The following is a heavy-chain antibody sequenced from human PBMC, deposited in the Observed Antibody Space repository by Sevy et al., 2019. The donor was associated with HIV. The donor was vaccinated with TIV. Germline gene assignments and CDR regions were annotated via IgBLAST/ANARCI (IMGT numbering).Heavy chain of an antibody. V-gene: IGHV3-49*03. J-gene: IGHJ4*02. CDR3: TRVPQRKLLWFGASDDY. CDR1: GFTFGDYA. Sequence: GGSLRLSCTASGFTFGDYAMSWFRQAPGKGLEWVGFIRSKAYGGTTEYAASVKGRFTISRDDSKSIAYLQMNSLKTEDTAVYYCTRVPQRKLLWFGASDDYWGQGTLVTVSS. D-gene: IGHD3-10*01. CDR2: IRSKAYGGTT.